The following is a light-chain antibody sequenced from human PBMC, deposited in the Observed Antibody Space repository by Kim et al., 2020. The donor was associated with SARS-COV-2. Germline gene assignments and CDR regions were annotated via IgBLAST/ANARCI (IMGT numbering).Light chain of an antibody. V-gene: IGKV1-5*01. J-gene: IGKJ1*01. Sequence: DIQMTQSPSTLSASVGDRVTITCRASQSISTYLAWYQQKPGKAPKLLIYDASSLESGVPSRFSGSGSGTEFTLTISSLQPDDFATYYCQQDTTYRTFGQGTKVDIK. CDR1: QSISTY. CDR3: QQDTTYRT. CDR2: DAS.